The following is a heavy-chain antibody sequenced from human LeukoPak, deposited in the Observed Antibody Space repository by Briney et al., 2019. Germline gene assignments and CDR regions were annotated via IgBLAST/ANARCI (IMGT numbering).Heavy chain of an antibody. CDR3: ARAWELTGDPSHFDY. J-gene: IGHJ4*02. Sequence: SETLSLTCAVYGGSFSGYYWSWIRQPPGKGLEWIGEINHSGSTNYNPSLKSRVTISVDTSKNQSSLKLSSVTAADTAVYYCARAWELTGDPSHFDYWGQGTLVTVSS. CDR1: GGSFSGYY. CDR2: INHSGST. D-gene: IGHD7-27*01. V-gene: IGHV4-34*01.